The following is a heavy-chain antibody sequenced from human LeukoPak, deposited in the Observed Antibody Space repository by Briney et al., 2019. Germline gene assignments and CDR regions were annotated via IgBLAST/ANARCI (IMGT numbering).Heavy chain of an antibody. CDR3: ARHGLGSSWFGFDY. J-gene: IGHJ4*02. V-gene: IGHV5-51*01. Sequence: GETLKISCKGSGYSFTNFWIGWVRQMPGKGLEGMGIIHPGDSDTRYSPSFQCQVTISADKSISTAYLQWNSLKASDTAMYYCARHGLGSSWFGFDYWGQGTLVTVSS. CDR1: GYSFTNFW. D-gene: IGHD6-13*01. CDR2: IHPGDSDT.